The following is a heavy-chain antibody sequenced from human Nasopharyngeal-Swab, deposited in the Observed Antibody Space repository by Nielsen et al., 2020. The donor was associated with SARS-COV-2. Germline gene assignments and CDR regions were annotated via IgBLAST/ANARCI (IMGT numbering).Heavy chain of an antibody. CDR2: IYYGGST. D-gene: IGHD6-13*01. CDR3: ATLSSSWYEYYFDY. V-gene: IGHV4-39*01. Sequence: GSLRLSCTVSGGSIGSSTYYWAWIRQPPGKGLEWIGSIYYGGSTYYNPSLKSRVTISVDTSKNQFSLKLSSVTAADTAVYYCATLSSSWYEYYFDYWGQGTLVTVSS. CDR1: GGSIGSSTYY. J-gene: IGHJ4*02.